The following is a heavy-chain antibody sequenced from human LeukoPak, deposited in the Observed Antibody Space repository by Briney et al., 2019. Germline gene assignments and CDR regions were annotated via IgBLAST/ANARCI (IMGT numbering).Heavy chain of an antibody. CDR3: AAGTMIGNAFDI. CDR2: ISAYNGNT. D-gene: IGHD3-22*01. CDR1: GYTFTSYG. Sequence: ASVKVSCKASGYTFTSYGISWVRQAPGQGLEWMGWISAYNGNTNYAQKLQGRVTMTTDTSTSTAYMELRSLRSEDTAVYYCAAGTMIGNAFDIWGQGTMVTVSS. V-gene: IGHV1-18*01. J-gene: IGHJ3*02.